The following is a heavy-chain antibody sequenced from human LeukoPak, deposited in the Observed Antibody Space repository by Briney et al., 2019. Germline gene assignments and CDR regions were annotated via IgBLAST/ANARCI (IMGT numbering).Heavy chain of an antibody. Sequence: ASVKVSCKASGYTFTGYYMHWVRQAPGQGLEWMGWINSNIGGTNYAQKFQGRVTMTRDTSISTAYMELSRLRSDDTAVYYCAISQAYYMDVWGKGTTVSVFS. V-gene: IGHV1-2*02. J-gene: IGHJ6*03. CDR3: AISQAYYMDV. CDR1: GYTFTGYY. CDR2: INSNIGGT.